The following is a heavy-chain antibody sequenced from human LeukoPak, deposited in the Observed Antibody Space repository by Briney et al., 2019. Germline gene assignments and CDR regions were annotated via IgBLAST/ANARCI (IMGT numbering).Heavy chain of an antibody. CDR2: ISGSGGST. J-gene: IGHJ5*02. Sequence: PGGTLRLSCAASGFTFSSYGMSWVRQAPGKGLEWVSAISGSGGSTYYADSVKGRFTISRDNSKNTLYMQMNSLRAADTAVYYCAKGLAYTGYDYWFDAWGQGTLVTVSS. D-gene: IGHD5-12*01. CDR1: GFTFSSYG. CDR3: AKGLAYTGYDYWFDA. V-gene: IGHV3-23*01.